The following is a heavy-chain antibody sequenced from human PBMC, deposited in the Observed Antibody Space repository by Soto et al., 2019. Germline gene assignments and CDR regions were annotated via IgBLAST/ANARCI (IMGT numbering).Heavy chain of an antibody. D-gene: IGHD6-19*01. V-gene: IGHV3-23*01. CDR1: GFTFSGYT. Sequence: EVQLLESGGGLAQPGGSLRLSCAASGFTFSGYTMAWFRQAPGKGLEWVSTISHSGESTYYAESVKGRFTISRDNSKNTLSLQMSSLRGEDTAVYFCSKDGWENWGQGTLVTVAS. J-gene: IGHJ4*02. CDR2: ISHSGEST. CDR3: SKDGWEN.